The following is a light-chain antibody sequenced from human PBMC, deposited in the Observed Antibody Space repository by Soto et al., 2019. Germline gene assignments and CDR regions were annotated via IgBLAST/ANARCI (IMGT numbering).Light chain of an antibody. CDR1: SSDVGGYNY. Sequence: PVLTKPASGNRSHRQSSTITKKKTSSDVGGYNYVSWYQHHPGKVPQLMIYDVSNRPSGVSNRFSGSKSGNTASLTISGLQAEDEADYYCYSYTSSNTYVFGTGTKVTVL. V-gene: IGLV2-14*03. CDR3: YSYTSSNTYV. J-gene: IGLJ1*01. CDR2: DVS.